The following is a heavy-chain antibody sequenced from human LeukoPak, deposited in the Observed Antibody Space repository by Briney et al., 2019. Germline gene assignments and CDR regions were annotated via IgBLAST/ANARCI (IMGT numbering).Heavy chain of an antibody. V-gene: IGHV4-59*08. CDR1: GDSLTSYY. CDR3: ARLGSYFDY. CDR2: IYYSGTV. Sequence: SETLSLTCTVSGDSLTSYYWSWIRQPPGKGLQWIGYIYYSGTVNYNPSLKSRVTISVDTSKNQSSLNLSSVTAADTAVYYCARLGSYFDYWGQGTLVTVSS. J-gene: IGHJ4*02.